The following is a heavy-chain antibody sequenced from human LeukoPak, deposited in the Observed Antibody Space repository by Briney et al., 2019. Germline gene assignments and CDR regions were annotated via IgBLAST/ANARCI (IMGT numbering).Heavy chain of an antibody. V-gene: IGHV4-4*02. CDR2: IHHSGST. Sequence: SETLSLTCAVSGDSISSSNWWSWVRQPPGKGLEWIGEIHHSGSTNYNPSLKSRVTISVDKSKNQFSLQLSSVTAADTAVYHCARFRVRVVITSFDYWGQGTLVTVSS. D-gene: IGHD3-10*01. CDR3: ARFRVRVVITSFDY. CDR1: GDSISSSNW. J-gene: IGHJ4*02.